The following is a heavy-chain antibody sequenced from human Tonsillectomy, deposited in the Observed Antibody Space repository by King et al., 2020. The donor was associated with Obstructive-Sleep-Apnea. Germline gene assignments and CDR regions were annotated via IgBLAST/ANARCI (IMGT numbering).Heavy chain of an antibody. D-gene: IGHD2-15*01. CDR1: GFTFSSYG. J-gene: IGHJ4*02. CDR2: IWYDGSNK. Sequence: VQLVESGGGVVQPGRSLRLSCAAYGFTFSSYGMHWVRQAPGKGLEWVAVIWYDGSNKYYADSVKGRFTISRDNSKNTLYLQMNSLRAEDTAVYYCAKDLYSSGGRFDYWGQGTLVTVSS. V-gene: IGHV3-33*06. CDR3: AKDLYSSGGRFDY.